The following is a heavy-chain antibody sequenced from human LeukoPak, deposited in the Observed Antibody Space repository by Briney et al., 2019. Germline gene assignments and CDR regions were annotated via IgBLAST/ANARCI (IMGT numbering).Heavy chain of an antibody. CDR1: GYTFTGYY. CDR3: AREGSGLYDSSGYYPGHFDY. CDR2: INPNSGGT. D-gene: IGHD3-22*01. V-gene: IGHV1-2*02. J-gene: IGHJ4*02. Sequence: ASVKVSCKASGYTFTGYYMHWVRQAPGQGLEWMGWINPNSGGTNYAQEFQGRVTMTRDTSISTAYMELSRLRSDDTAVYYCAREGSGLYDSSGYYPGHFDYWGQGTLVTVSS.